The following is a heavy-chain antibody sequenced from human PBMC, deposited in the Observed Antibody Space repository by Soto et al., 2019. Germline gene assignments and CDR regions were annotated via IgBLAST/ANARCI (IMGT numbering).Heavy chain of an antibody. D-gene: IGHD7-27*01. CDR3: ARITGDLGYYFDY. CDR1: GGSISSYY. Sequence: PSETLSLTCTVSGGSISSYYWSWIRQPPGKGLEWIGYIYYSGSTNYNPSLKSRVTISVDTSKNQFSLKLSSVTAADTAVYYCARITGDLGYYFDYWGQGTLVTVSS. CDR2: IYYSGST. V-gene: IGHV4-59*01. J-gene: IGHJ4*02.